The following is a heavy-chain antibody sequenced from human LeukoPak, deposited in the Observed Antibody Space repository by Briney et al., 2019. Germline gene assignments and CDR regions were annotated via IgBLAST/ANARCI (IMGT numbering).Heavy chain of an antibody. V-gene: IGHV4-61*01. CDR2: IYYSGXX. CDR1: XGXXXXXIYY. CDR3: AREDSSGYLGY. D-gene: IGHD3-22*01. J-gene: IGHJ4*02. Sequence: SETLSLTCTVXXGXXXXXIYYXXXXXQPPXKGLEWIGYIYYSGXXXYXPSLKSRVTISVDTSKNQFSLKLTSLTAADTAVYYCAREDSSGYLGYWGQGTLVTVSS.